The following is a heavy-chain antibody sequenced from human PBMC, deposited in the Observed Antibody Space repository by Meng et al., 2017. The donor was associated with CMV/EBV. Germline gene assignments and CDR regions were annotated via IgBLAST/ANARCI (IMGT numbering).Heavy chain of an antibody. J-gene: IGHJ4*02. D-gene: IGHD2-2*01. V-gene: IGHV3-66*02. CDR3: AREGEGRYCSSTSCYFHY. CDR2: IYSGGST. Sequence: GEPLKISCAASGFTVSSNYMSWVRQAPGKGLEWVSVIYSGGSTYYADSVKGRFTISRDNTKNTLYLQMNSLRAEDTAVYYCAREGEGRYCSSTSCYFHYWGQGTLVTVSS. CDR1: GFTVSSNY.